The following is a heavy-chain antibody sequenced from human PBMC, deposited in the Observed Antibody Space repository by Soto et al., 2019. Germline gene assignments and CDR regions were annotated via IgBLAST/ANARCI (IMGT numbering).Heavy chain of an antibody. CDR1: GFTFSSYA. V-gene: IGHV3-30-3*01. Sequence: GGSLRLSCAASGFTFSSYAMHWVRQAPGKGLEWVAVISYDGSNKYYADSVKGRFTISRDNSKNTLYLQMNSLRAEDTAVYYCAREGPSYGLDYWGQGTLVTVSS. CDR2: ISYDGSNK. D-gene: IGHD5-18*01. CDR3: AREGPSYGLDY. J-gene: IGHJ4*02.